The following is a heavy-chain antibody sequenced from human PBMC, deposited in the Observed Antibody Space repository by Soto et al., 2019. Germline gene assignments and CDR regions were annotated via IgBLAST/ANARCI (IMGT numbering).Heavy chain of an antibody. CDR1: GFTFSSYS. V-gene: IGHV3-48*01. CDR3: ASRYTITIFGMVITNPGAFDI. CDR2: ISSSSSTI. Sequence: GGSLRLSCAASGFTFSSYSMNWVRQAPGKGLEWVSYISSSSSTIYYADSVKGRFTISRDNAKNSLYLQMNSLRAEDTAVYYCASRYTITIFGMVITNPGAFDIWDQGTMVTVSS. J-gene: IGHJ3*02. D-gene: IGHD3-3*01.